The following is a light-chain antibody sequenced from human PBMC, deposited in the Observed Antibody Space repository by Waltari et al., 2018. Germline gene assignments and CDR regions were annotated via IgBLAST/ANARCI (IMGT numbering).Light chain of an antibody. CDR2: KAS. V-gene: IGKV1-5*03. Sequence: DIQMTQSPSTLSASVGDSVTLTFRASQSISSWLAWYQQKPGKAPKLLIDKASSLESGVPSRFSGSGAGTEFTLTISSLQPDDFATYYCQQYNTYSGTFGQGTKVEIK. CDR3: QQYNTYSGT. CDR1: QSISSW. J-gene: IGKJ1*01.